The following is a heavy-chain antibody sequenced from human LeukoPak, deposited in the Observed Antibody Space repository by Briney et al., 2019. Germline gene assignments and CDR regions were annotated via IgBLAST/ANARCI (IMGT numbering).Heavy chain of an antibody. V-gene: IGHV1-2*02. CDR1: GYTFTGYY. J-gene: IGHJ6*03. CDR3: ARGVVPAAMAYYYYYYMDV. CDR2: INPNSGGT. Sequence: GASVKVSCKASGYTFTGYYMHWVRQAPGQGLEWMGWINPNSGGTNYAQKFQGRVTMTRDTSISTAYMELSRLRSEDTAVYYCARGVVPAAMAYYYYYYMDVWGKGTTVTVSS. D-gene: IGHD2-2*01.